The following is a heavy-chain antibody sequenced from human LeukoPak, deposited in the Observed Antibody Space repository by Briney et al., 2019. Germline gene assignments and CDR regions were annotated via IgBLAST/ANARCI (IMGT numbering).Heavy chain of an antibody. Sequence: SETLSLTCTVSGGSISSYYWSWIRQPPGKGLEWLGYIYYSGSTNYNPPLKSRVTISVDTSKNQFSLKLSSVTAADTAVYYCAREGGAYDSSGYNIGDYFDYWGQGTLVTVSS. V-gene: IGHV4-59*01. J-gene: IGHJ4*02. CDR1: GGSISSYY. CDR2: IYYSGST. D-gene: IGHD3-22*01. CDR3: AREGGAYDSSGYNIGDYFDY.